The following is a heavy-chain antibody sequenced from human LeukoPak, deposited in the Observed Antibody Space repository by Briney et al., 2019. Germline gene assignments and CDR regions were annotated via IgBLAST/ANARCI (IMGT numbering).Heavy chain of an antibody. CDR3: ARDQTDGCIAARGVFDY. Sequence: PGGSLRLSCAASGFTFSSYAMHWVRQAPGKGLEWVAVISYDGSNKYYADSVKGRFTISRDNSKNTLYLQMNSLRAEDTAVYYCARDQTDGCIAARGVFDYWGQGTLVTVSS. V-gene: IGHV3-30*01. J-gene: IGHJ4*02. CDR1: GFTFSSYA. D-gene: IGHD6-6*01. CDR2: ISYDGSNK.